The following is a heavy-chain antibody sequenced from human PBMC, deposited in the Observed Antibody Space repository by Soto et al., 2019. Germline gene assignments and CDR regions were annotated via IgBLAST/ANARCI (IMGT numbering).Heavy chain of an antibody. D-gene: IGHD2-21*02. J-gene: IGHJ5*02. CDR2: VFDSGTT. V-gene: IGHV4-4*02. CDR1: GGSISSSNY. Sequence: QVQLQESGPGLVKPSGTLSLTCAVSGGSISSSNYWSWVRQPPGKGLEWIGEVFDSGTTHYNPSLKSRVTISLAQPKSQLSLNRNSATAADTAVYFCARGLGMSTATGVAFDPWGQGTLVTVSS. CDR3: ARGLGMSTATGVAFDP.